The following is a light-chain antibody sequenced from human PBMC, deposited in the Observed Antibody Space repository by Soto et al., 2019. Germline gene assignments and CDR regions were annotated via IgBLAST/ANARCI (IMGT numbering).Light chain of an antibody. CDR3: QQYNSWPPYT. Sequence: EIVMTQSPATLSVSPGERATLSYRASQSVSSNLAWYQQKPGQAPRLLIYGASTRATGLPARFSGSGSGTEFALTISSLQSEDFAVYYCQQYNSWPPYTFGQGTKLEIK. V-gene: IGKV3-15*01. CDR1: QSVSSN. J-gene: IGKJ2*01. CDR2: GAS.